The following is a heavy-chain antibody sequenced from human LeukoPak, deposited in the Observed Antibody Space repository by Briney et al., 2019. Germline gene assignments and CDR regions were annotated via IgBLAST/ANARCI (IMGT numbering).Heavy chain of an antibody. CDR1: GGSISSGSYY. CDR3: ARDRQQLAPGYYYYYYMDV. V-gene: IGHV4-61*02. J-gene: IGHJ6*03. CDR2: IYTSGST. Sequence: SQTLSLTCTVSGGSISSGSYYWSWIRQPAGKGLEWIGRIYTSGSTNYNPSLKSRVTISVDTSKNQFSLKLSSVTAADTAVYYCARDRQQLAPGYYYYYYMDVWGKGTTVTVSS. D-gene: IGHD6-13*01.